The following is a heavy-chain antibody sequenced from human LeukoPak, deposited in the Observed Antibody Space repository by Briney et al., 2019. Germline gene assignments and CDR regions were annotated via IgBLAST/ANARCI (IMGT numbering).Heavy chain of an antibody. CDR2: ISSSSSTI. CDR1: GFTFSSYS. D-gene: IGHD2-15*01. CDR3: ARAEGYCSGGSCYPGYYYYMDV. V-gene: IGHV3-48*01. Sequence: GGSLRLSCAASGFTFSSYSMNWVRQAPGKGLEWVSYISSSSSTIYYADSVKGRFTISRDNAKNSLYLQMNSLRAEDTAVYYCARAEGYCSGGSCYPGYYYYMDVWGKGTTVTISS. J-gene: IGHJ6*03.